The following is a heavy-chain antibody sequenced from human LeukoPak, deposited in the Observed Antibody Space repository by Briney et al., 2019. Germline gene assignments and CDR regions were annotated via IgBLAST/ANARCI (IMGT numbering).Heavy chain of an antibody. CDR3: ARRGTRITMVRGVPPNWFDP. V-gene: IGHV4-34*01. CDR2: INHSGST. J-gene: IGHJ5*02. CDR1: GGSFSGYY. Sequence: PSETLSLTCAVYGGSFSGYYWSWIRQPPGKGLEWIGEINHSGSTNYNPSLKSRVTISVDTSKNQFSLKLSSVTAADTAVYYCARRGTRITMVRGVPPNWFDPWGQGTLVTVSS. D-gene: IGHD3-10*01.